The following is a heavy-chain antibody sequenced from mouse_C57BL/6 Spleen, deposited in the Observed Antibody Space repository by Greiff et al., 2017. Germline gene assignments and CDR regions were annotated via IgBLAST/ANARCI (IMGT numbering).Heavy chain of an antibody. CDR1: GFTFSDFY. D-gene: IGHD1-1*01. V-gene: IGHV7-1*01. J-gene: IGHJ4*01. Sequence: EVKLVESGGGLVQSGRSLRLSCATSGFTFSDFYMEWVRQAPGKGLEWIAASRNKANDYTTEYSASVKGRFIVSRDTSQSILYLQMNALRAEDTAIYYCARDLYYGSSYGVYYAMDYWGQGTSVTVSS. CDR3: ARDLYYGSSYGVYYAMDY. CDR2: SRNKANDYTT.